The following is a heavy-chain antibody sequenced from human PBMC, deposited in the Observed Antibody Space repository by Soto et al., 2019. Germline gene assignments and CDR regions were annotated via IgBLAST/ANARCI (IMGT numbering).Heavy chain of an antibody. J-gene: IGHJ3*02. D-gene: IGHD3-3*02. Sequence: SETLSLTCTVSGGSISSYYWSWIRQPAGKGLEWIGRIYTSGNIYYNPSLKSRVTISVDTSKNQFSLRLSSVTAADTGVYYCVRYDRINMKPYSPEGFHIWGQGTMVTVSS. CDR1: GGSISSYY. CDR3: VRYDRINMKPYSPEGFHI. V-gene: IGHV4-4*07. CDR2: IYTSGNI.